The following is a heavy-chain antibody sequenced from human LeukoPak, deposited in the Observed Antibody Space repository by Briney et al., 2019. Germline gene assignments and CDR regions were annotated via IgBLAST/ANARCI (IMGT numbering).Heavy chain of an antibody. CDR3: CRDRGRSIIMDYFDY. J-gene: IGHJ4*02. V-gene: IGHV3-49*04. D-gene: IGHD3-10*01. Sequence: PGGSLRLSCAASGFIFSDHFMDWVRQAPGKGLEWGGFIRSTAYGGTTEYAASVKGRFIISRDDSKSIAHLQMNSLKTEDTAVYYCCRDRGRSIIMDYFDYWGQGSLVTVSS. CDR1: GFIFSDHF. CDR2: IRSTAYGGTT.